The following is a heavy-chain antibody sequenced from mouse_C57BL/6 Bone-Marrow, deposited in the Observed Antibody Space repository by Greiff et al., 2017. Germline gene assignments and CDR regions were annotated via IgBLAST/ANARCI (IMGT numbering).Heavy chain of an antibody. J-gene: IGHJ3*01. CDR3: ARELGWFAY. CDR2: INPGSGGT. D-gene: IGHD4-1*01. Sequence: QVQLQQSGAELVRPGTSVKVSCKASGYAFTNYLLEWVKQRPGQGLEWIGVINPGSGGTNYNEKFKGKATLTADKSSSTAYRQLRSLTSEDSAVYVCARELGWFAYWGEGTLVTVCA. V-gene: IGHV1-54*01. CDR1: GYAFTNYL.